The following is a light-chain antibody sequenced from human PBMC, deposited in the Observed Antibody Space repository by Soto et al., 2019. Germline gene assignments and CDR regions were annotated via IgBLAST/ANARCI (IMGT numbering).Light chain of an antibody. CDR3: AAWDDSLNAVV. V-gene: IGLV1-44*01. CDR1: NSNVGSNT. CDR2: HNN. Sequence: QSVLTQPPSASGTPGQRVTISCSGSNSNVGSNTVDWYQQLPGTAPKLLIYHNNQRPSGVPDRLSGSKSGTSASLAISGLQSEDEADYDCAAWDDSLNAVVFGGGTKLTVL. J-gene: IGLJ2*01.